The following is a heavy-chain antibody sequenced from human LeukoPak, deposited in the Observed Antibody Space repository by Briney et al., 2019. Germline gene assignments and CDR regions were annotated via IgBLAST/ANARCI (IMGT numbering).Heavy chain of an antibody. CDR3: ARDDYGSGSWNDY. CDR1: GFNFEDYG. D-gene: IGHD3-10*01. V-gene: IGHV3-20*04. J-gene: IGHJ4*02. Sequence: GGSLRLSCAASGFNFEDYGMNWVRQGPGKGLEWVSGIIWSGSSTGYADSVKGRFTISRDNAKNSLYLQMNSLRAEDTALYYCARDDYGSGSWNDYWGQGTLVTVSS. CDR2: IIWSGSST.